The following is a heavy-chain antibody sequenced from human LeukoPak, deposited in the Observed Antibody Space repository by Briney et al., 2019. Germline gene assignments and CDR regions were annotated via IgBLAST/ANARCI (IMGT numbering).Heavy chain of an antibody. J-gene: IGHJ4*02. V-gene: IGHV5-51*01. D-gene: IGHD3-22*01. CDR2: IYPGDSDT. CDR1: GYSFTTYW. CDR3: ARHPPYYYDSSGYVLDY. Sequence: HGESLKISCKGSGYSFTTYWIGWVRQMPGKGLEWMGIIYPGDSDTRYSPSFQGQVTISADKSISTAYLKWSSLKASDTAMYYCARHPPYYYDSSGYVLDYWGQGTLVTVSS.